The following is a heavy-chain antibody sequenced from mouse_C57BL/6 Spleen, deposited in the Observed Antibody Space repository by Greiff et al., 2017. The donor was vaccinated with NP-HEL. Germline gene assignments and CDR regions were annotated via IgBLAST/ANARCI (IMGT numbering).Heavy chain of an antibody. CDR3: ARGDAMDY. V-gene: IGHV5-12*01. J-gene: IGHJ4*01. CDR2: ISNGGGST. Sequence: EVMLVESGGGLVQPGGSLKLSCAASGFTFSDYYMYWVRQTPGKRLEWVAYISNGGGSTYYPDTVKGRDTISRDNAKNTLYQQMSRLKSDDTAMYYCARGDAMDYWGQGTSVTVSS. CDR1: GFTFSDYY.